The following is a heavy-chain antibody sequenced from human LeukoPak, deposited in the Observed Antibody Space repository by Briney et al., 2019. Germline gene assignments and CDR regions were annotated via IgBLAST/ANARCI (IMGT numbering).Heavy chain of an antibody. CDR1: SYSISSRSC. D-gene: IGHD5-12*01. Sequence: SETLSLTCAVSSYSISSRSCVGWIRQSPGKGLEWVGSIFHSGNSYYNPSLKSRLTMSVDTSKNQFSLKLTSFTAADTALHYCARVRYVDDILYQYYDYWVQAILVTVSS. CDR3: ARVRYVDDILYQYYDY. CDR2: IFHSGNS. V-gene: IGHV4-38-2*01. J-gene: IGHJ4*02.